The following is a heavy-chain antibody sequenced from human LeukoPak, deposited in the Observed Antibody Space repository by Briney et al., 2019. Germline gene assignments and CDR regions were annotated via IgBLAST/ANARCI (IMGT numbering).Heavy chain of an antibody. V-gene: IGHV4-31*03. CDR1: GGSISSGGFY. J-gene: IGHJ4*02. D-gene: IGHD6-19*01. CDR2: IYYSGST. CDR3: ARDGYSSGWYTIDY. Sequence: SETLSLTCTVSGGSISSGGFYWSLIRQHPGKGLEWIGYIYYSGSTYYNPSLKSRVTISVDTSKNQFSLKLSSVTAADTAVYYCARDGYSSGWYTIDYWGQGTLVTVSS.